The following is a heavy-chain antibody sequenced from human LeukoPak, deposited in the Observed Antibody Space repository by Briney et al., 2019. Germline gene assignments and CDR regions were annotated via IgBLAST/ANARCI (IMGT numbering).Heavy chain of an antibody. V-gene: IGHV4-61*08. Sequence: PSETLSLTCTVSGGSVSSGGYYWSWIRQPPGKGLEWIGEINHSGSTNYNPSLKSRVTISVDTSKNQFSLKLSSVTAADTAVYYCARGPYYDILTGYYDAFDIWGQGTMVTVSS. CDR2: INHSGST. CDR3: ARGPYYDILTGYYDAFDI. CDR1: GGSVSSGGYY. D-gene: IGHD3-9*01. J-gene: IGHJ3*02.